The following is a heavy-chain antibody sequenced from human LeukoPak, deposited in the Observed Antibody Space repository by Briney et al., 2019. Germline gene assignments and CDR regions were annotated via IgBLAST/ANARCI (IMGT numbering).Heavy chain of an antibody. CDR1: GFTFRSYW. CDR3: ARDQRLLGYCSSSACYPLYFDY. Sequence: AGTLRLSCAASGFTFRSYWMSWVRKAPGQGEERVANINEDGSEIHYVDFVDGRFTISRDNATNYLYLQMNSLRVEDTAVYYCARDQRLLGYCSSSACYPLYFDYWGQGAQVTVSS. V-gene: IGHV3-7*01. J-gene: IGHJ4*02. CDR2: INEDGSEI. D-gene: IGHD2-2*01.